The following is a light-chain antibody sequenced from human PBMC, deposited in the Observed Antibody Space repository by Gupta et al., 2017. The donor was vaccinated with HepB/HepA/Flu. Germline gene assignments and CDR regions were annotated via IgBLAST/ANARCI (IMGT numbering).Light chain of an antibody. V-gene: IGLV3-21*04. CDR2: YDT. CDR3: QVCDSISDSVV. J-gene: IGLJ2*01. CDR1: SFGSKS. Sequence: SYVLTQPPSVSLAPGETARITCGGFSFGSKSVNWYQQKPGQAPVMVIYYDTYRPAGIPERLSGSNSGNTATLTISRVEAGDEADYYCQVCDSISDSVVFGGGTKLTVL.